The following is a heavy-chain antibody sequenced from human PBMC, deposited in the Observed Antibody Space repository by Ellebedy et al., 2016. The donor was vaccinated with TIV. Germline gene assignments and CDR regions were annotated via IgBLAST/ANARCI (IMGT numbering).Heavy chain of an antibody. CDR3: ARNRHVERCDSLDY. D-gene: IGHD1-1*01. V-gene: IGHV3-33*01. J-gene: IGHJ4*02. Sequence: PGGSLRLSCEASGFIFSTYGMHWVRQAPGKGLEWVAFIWYDGGNKYNADSVKGRFTISRENSKNTLYLQMNNLGAEDTAVFYCARNRHVERCDSLDYWGQGTLVTVSS. CDR2: IWYDGGNK. CDR1: GFIFSTYG.